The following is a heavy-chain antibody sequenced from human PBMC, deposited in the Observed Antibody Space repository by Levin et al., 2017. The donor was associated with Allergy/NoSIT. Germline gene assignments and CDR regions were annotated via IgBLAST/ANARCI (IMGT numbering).Heavy chain of an antibody. CDR3: ASLQAPSDYYGSGSYWYY. CDR2: IYYSGST. V-gene: IGHV4-39*01. CDR1: GGSISSSSYY. Sequence: SETLSLTCTVSGGSISSSSYYWGWIRQPPGKGLEWIGSIYYSGSTYYNPSLKSRVTISVDTSKNQFSLKLSSVTAADTAVYYCASLQAPSDYYGSGSYWYYWGQGTLVTVSS. D-gene: IGHD3-10*01. J-gene: IGHJ4*02.